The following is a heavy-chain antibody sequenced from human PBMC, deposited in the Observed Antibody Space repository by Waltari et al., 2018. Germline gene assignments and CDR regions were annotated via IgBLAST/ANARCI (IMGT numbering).Heavy chain of an antibody. CDR1: GFTSMSYR. V-gene: IGHV3-21*01. Sequence: VESGGGLVKPGGCLRLFCAAYGFTSMSYRTNWARQSPGKGLEWGSSISSSSSDIYYADSVKGRFTISRDNAKNSLYLQMNSLRAEDTAVYYCARDFAVTTGGYWGQGTLVTVSS. J-gene: IGHJ4*02. D-gene: IGHD4-17*01. CDR2: ISSSSSDI. CDR3: ARDFAVTTGGY.